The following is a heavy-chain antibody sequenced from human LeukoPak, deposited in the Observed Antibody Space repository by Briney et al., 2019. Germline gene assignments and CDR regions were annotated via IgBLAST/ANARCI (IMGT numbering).Heavy chain of an antibody. Sequence: GGSLRLSCAASGFTFSSYNMNWVRQAPGKGLEWVSSISSSSSYIYYADSVKGRFTISRDNAKNSLYLQMNSLRAEDTAVYYCARDRLLWFGEFWGQGTLVTVSS. CDR1: GFTFSSYN. CDR3: ARDRLLWFGEF. D-gene: IGHD3-10*01. J-gene: IGHJ4*02. V-gene: IGHV3-21*01. CDR2: ISSSSSYI.